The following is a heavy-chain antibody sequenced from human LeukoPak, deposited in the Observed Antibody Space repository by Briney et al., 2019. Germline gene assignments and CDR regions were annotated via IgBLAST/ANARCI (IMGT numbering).Heavy chain of an antibody. CDR3: ARAYSRESGYDFVFEN. Sequence: GGSLRLSCAASGFTFSSYAMSWVRQAPGSGLEWVSVIDTSGFTTYYADSVKGRFTISRDNSKNTVYLQMNSLRADDTAVYYCARAYSRESGYDFVFENWGQGTLVSVSS. D-gene: IGHD5-12*01. CDR1: GFTFSSYA. J-gene: IGHJ4*02. CDR2: IDTSGFTT. V-gene: IGHV3-23*01.